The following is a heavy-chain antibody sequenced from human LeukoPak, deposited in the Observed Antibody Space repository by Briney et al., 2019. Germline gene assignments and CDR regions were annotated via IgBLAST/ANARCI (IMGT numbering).Heavy chain of an antibody. CDR3: ARGGGGDYYYYGMDV. Sequence: ASVKVSCKASGGTFSSYAISWVRQAPGQGLEWMGGNIPIFGTANYAQKFQGRVTITADESTSTAYMELSSLRSEDTAVYYCARGGGGDYYYYGMDVWGQGTTVTVSS. CDR1: GGTFSSYA. CDR2: NIPIFGTA. J-gene: IGHJ6*02. D-gene: IGHD2-15*01. V-gene: IGHV1-69*13.